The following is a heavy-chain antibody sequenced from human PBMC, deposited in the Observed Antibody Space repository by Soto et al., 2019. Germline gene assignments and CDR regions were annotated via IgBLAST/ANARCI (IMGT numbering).Heavy chain of an antibody. CDR3: ARRGVEAGYSARWFDP. V-gene: IGHV3-23*01. CDR2: IGSSGTT. D-gene: IGHD3-9*01. CDR1: VFTFSNYG. Sequence: GGYLRISCVGSVFTFSNYGMSLVRQAPGKGLEWVSGIGSSGTTYYADSVKGRFTVSRDNSKKTMYMQMNSLRADDTAVYYCARRGVEAGYSARWFDPWGQGALVTVSS. J-gene: IGHJ5*02.